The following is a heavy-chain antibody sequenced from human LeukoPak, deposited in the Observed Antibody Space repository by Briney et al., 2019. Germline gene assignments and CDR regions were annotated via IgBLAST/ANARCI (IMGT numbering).Heavy chain of an antibody. J-gene: IGHJ5*02. CDR1: GFTFSSYA. CDR3: AKAASLITMVRGVSFLFDP. CDR2: ISYDGSNK. V-gene: IGHV3-30-3*01. D-gene: IGHD3-10*01. Sequence: GGSLRLSCAASGFTFSSYAMHWVRQAPGKGLEWVAVISYDGSNKYYADSVKGRFTISRDNSKNTLYLQMNSLRAEDTAVYYCAKAASLITMVRGVSFLFDPWGQGTLVTVSS.